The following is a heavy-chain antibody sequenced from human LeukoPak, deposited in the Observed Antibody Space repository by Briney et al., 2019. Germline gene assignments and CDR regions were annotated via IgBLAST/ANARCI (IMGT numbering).Heavy chain of an antibody. Sequence: GRSLRLSCAASGFTFDDYAMHWVRQAPGKGLEWVSCISWNSGSIGYADSVKGRFTISRDNAKNSLYVQMNSLRAEDTALYYCAKGSGYSYGSNVDYWGQGTLVTVSS. CDR1: GFTFDDYA. CDR3: AKGSGYSYGSNVDY. CDR2: ISWNSGSI. D-gene: IGHD5-18*01. V-gene: IGHV3-9*01. J-gene: IGHJ4*02.